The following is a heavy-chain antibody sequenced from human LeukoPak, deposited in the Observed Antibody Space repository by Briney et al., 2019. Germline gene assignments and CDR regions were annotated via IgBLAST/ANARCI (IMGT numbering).Heavy chain of an antibody. CDR2: IYRSGST. CDR1: DGSIGTYY. V-gene: IGHV4-4*07. CDR3: ARPTIFEYYFDS. Sequence: PSETLSPTCTVSDGSIGTYYWSWIRRPAGKGLEWIGRIYRSGSTDYNPSFKSRLSMSVDTSKNQFSLNLSSVTAADTAVYYCARPTIFEYYFDSWGQGIQVTVSS. D-gene: IGHD3-9*01. J-gene: IGHJ4*02.